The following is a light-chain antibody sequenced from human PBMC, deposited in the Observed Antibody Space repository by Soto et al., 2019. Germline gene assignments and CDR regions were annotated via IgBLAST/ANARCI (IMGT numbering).Light chain of an antibody. J-gene: IGKJ1*01. CDR3: QQYADWPKT. CDR1: QSVSSGY. V-gene: IGKV3-20*01. Sequence: EIVLTQSPGTLSLSPGERATLSCRASQSVSSGYLAWYQQKPGQAPRLLIYGASSRATGIPDRFSGSGSGTDFTLTISSLQSEDFAVYFCQQYADWPKTFGQGTKVDIK. CDR2: GAS.